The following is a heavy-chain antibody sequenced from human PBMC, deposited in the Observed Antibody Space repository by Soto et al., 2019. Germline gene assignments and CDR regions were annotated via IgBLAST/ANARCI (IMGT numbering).Heavy chain of an antibody. CDR2: FYNGGTT. Sequence: SETLSLTCTVSGGSISTYYWIWIRQPPGKGLEWIGVFYNGGTTNYSPSLKSRVTISVDTSKNQLSLKLNSVTAADTAVYYCARDGSERPATYWGQGILVTVSS. J-gene: IGHJ4*02. CDR1: GGSISTYY. D-gene: IGHD3-10*01. V-gene: IGHV4-59*01. CDR3: ARDGSERPATY.